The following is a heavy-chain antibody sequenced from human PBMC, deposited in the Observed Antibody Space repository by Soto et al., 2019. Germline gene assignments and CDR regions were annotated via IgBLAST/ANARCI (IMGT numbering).Heavy chain of an antibody. CDR2: INAGNGNT. J-gene: IGHJ4*02. Sequence: QVKLVQSGAEEKKPGASVKVSCKASGYTFTSYAMHWVRQAPGQRLEWMGWINAGNGNTKYSQKFQGRVTITRDTSASTAYMELSSLGSEDTAVYYCARSIVVVTALDDWGQGTLVTVSS. V-gene: IGHV1-3*05. D-gene: IGHD2-21*02. CDR3: ARSIVVVTALDD. CDR1: GYTFTSYA.